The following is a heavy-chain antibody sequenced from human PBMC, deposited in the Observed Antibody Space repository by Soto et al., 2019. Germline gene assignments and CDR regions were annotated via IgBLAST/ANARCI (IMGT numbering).Heavy chain of an antibody. J-gene: IGHJ5*02. D-gene: IGHD6-19*01. CDR2: INPNSGGT. CDR3: AISVAGAYNWFDP. CDR1: GYTFTGYY. V-gene: IGHV1-2*04. Sequence: GASVKVSCKASGYTFTGYYMHWVRQAPGQGLEWMGWINPNSGGTNYAQKFQGWVTMTRDTSISTAYMELSRLRSDDTAVYYCAISVAGAYNWFDPWGQGTLVTVSS.